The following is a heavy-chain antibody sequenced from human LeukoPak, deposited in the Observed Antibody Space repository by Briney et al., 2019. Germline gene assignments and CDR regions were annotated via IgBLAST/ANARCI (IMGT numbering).Heavy chain of an antibody. CDR1: GGSISSYY. CDR3: ARGLHAVSFAP. CDR2: IYYSGST. Sequence: SETLSLTCTVSGGSISSYYWSWIRQPPGKGLEWIGYIYYSGSTNYNPSLKSRVTISVDTSKNQLSLKLSSVTAADTAVYYCARGLHAVSFAPWGQGTLVTVSS. V-gene: IGHV4-59*01. D-gene: IGHD3-22*01. J-gene: IGHJ5*02.